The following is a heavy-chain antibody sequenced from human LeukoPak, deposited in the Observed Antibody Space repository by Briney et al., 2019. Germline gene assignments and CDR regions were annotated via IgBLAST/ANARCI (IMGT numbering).Heavy chain of an antibody. CDR1: GFTFEDYA. D-gene: IGHD4-17*01. V-gene: IGHV3-9*01. J-gene: IGHJ4*02. CDR2: ISWNSGSI. Sequence: GGSLRLSCAASGFTFEDYAMHWVRQAPGKGLEWVSGISWNSGSIGYAASVEGRFTISRDNAKNSLYLQMNSLRAEDTALYYCAKDISGDYWGYFDYWGQGTLVTVSS. CDR3: AKDISGDYWGYFDY.